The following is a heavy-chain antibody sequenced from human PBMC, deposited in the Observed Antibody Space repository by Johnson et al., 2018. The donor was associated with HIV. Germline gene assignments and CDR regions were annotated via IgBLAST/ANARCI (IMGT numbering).Heavy chain of an antibody. V-gene: IGHV3-72*01. J-gene: IGHJ3*02. CDR2: TRNHANSYTT. CDR3: VRVELGAFDI. D-gene: IGHD1-7*01. Sequence: VQLVESGGGLVQPGGSLRLSCAASGFTFSDHYMDWVRQAPGKGLEWVGRTRNHANSYTTDYAASVKGRFTISRDYSKTSLYLKMNRLKTEDTAVYYCVRVELGAFDIWGQGTMVTVSS. CDR1: GFTFSDHY.